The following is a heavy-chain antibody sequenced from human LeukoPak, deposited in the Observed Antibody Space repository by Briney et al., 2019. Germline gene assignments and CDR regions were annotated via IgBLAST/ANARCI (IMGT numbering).Heavy chain of an antibody. J-gene: IGHJ4*02. CDR2: IIPILGIA. CDR1: GGTFSSYA. D-gene: IGHD2-21*02. CDR3: ARALTAMLFDY. V-gene: IGHV1-69*04. Sequence: EASVKVSCKASGGTFSSYAISWVRQAPGQGLEWMGRIIPILGIANYAQKFQGRVTITADKSTSTAYMELSSLRSEDTAVYYCARALTAMLFDYWGQGTLVTVSP.